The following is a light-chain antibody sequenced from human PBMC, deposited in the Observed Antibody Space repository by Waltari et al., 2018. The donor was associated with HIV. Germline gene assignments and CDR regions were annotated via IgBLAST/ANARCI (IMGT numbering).Light chain of an antibody. CDR2: DSQ. CDR1: TGRVTANHY. Sequence: QALVTQDPSLTVPPGGTTILTCASATGRVTANHYAYWFQQKPGQPPRTLIYDSQKRHSWTPERFSVFLLGGKAVLTFTGAQPEDEADYFCLLSLNGSRIFGGGTKVTVL. CDR3: LLSLNGSRI. J-gene: IGLJ2*01. V-gene: IGLV7-46*01.